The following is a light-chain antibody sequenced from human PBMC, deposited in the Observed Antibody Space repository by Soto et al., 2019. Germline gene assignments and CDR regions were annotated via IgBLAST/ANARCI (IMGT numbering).Light chain of an antibody. J-gene: IGLJ2*01. CDR1: SSNIGAGYD. CDR3: ATWDASLPGEV. Sequence: QSVLTQPPSVSGAPGQRVTISCTGSSSNIGAGYDVHWYQHLPGTAPKLLIYDNNKRPAGIPDRFSGSKSGTSGTLDITGLQTGDEGDYYCATWDASLPGEVFGGGTKLTVL. CDR2: DNN. V-gene: IGLV1-51*01.